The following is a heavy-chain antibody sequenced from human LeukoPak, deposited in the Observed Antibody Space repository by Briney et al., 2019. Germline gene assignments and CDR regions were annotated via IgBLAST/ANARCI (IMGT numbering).Heavy chain of an antibody. CDR1: GFTVSRNN. V-gene: IGHV3-66*01. J-gene: IGHJ4*02. D-gene: IGHD3-22*01. CDR3: ARVLNYYDSSGYYFSY. CDR2: IYSGGNT. Sequence: GGSLRLSCAASGFTVSRNNMNWVRQAPGKGLEWVSVIYSGGNTYYADSVKDRFTISRDKSKNTLYLQMSGLRTDDTAVYYCARVLNYYDSSGYYFSYWGQGTLVTVSS.